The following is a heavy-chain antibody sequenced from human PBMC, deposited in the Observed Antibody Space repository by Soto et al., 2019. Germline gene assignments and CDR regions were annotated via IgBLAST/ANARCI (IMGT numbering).Heavy chain of an antibody. CDR2: IYYSGST. CDR3: ARGPPWYFDY. Sequence: SETLSLTCTVSGGSVSSGSYYWSWIRQPPGKGLEWIGYIYYSGSTNYNPSLKSRVTISVDTSKNQFSLKLSSVTAADTAVYYCARGPPWYFDYWGQGTLVTVSS. CDR1: GGSVSSGSYY. V-gene: IGHV4-61*01. J-gene: IGHJ4*02.